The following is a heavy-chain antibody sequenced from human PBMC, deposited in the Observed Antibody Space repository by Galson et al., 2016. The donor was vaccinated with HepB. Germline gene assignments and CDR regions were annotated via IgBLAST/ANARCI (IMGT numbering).Heavy chain of an antibody. J-gene: IGHJ4*02. CDR3: ARDSGTGRGFDY. CDR2: IGTTSSYI. V-gene: IGHV3-21*01. Sequence: WVRQAPGKGLEWVSSIGTTSSYIYYADSVKGRFTISRDNTKNSLYLQMNSLRAEDTAIYYCARDSGTGRGFDYWGQGTLLTVSS. D-gene: IGHD1-1*01.